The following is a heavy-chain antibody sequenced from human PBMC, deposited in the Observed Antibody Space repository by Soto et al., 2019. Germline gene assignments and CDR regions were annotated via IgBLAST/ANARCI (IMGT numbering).Heavy chain of an antibody. Sequence: SETLSLTCTVSGGSISKSSYYWVWIRQPPGKGLEWVGSMSYSGSTYYNPSLKSRVAISVDTSKNQLSLQVSSVTAADPAVYYCPSRAPEGFDTWGQGTLVTVSS. J-gene: IGHJ5*02. V-gene: IGHV4-39*01. CDR2: MSYSGST. CDR3: PSRAPEGFDT. CDR1: GGSISKSSYY.